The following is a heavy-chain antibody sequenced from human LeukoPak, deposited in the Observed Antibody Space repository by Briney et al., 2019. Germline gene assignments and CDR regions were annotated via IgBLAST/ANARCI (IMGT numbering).Heavy chain of an antibody. CDR1: GYTFTSYS. CDR3: ARGPLFYGSGSGNWFDP. D-gene: IGHD3-10*01. J-gene: IGHJ5*02. Sequence: ASVKVSCKASGYTFTSYSMSWVRQAPGQGLEWMGWISAYNGNRNYAQKLQGRVTMTTDTSSSTAYMELRSLKSDDTAVYYCARGPLFYGSGSGNWFDPWGQGTLVTVSS. CDR2: ISAYNGNR. V-gene: IGHV1-18*01.